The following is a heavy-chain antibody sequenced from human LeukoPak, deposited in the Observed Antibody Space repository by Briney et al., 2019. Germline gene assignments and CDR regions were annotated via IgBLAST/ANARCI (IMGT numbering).Heavy chain of an antibody. D-gene: IGHD4-11*01. Sequence: PSETLSLTCTDSGGSFRGDYYWAWIRQPPGKGLEWIGSIYSGGRIYCNPSLKSRVSISIDTSNNDLSLKVTSVTAADTAGYYCARAPWAYGNYVHAFDIWGQGTMVTVSS. CDR2: IYSGGRI. CDR3: ARAPWAYGNYVHAFDI. J-gene: IGHJ3*02. V-gene: IGHV4-39*07. CDR1: GGSFRGDYY.